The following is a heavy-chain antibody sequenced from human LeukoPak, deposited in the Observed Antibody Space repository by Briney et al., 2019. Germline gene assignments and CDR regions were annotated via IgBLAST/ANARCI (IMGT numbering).Heavy chain of an antibody. D-gene: IGHD3-10*01. CDR3: ARGLLWFGESAFDY. Sequence: SETLSLTCTVSGGSISSSSYYWGWIRQPPGKGLEWIGSIYYSGSTYYNPSLKSRVTISVDTSKNQFSLKLSSVTAADTAVYYCARGLLWFGESAFDYWGQGTLVTVSS. J-gene: IGHJ4*02. CDR2: IYYSGST. CDR1: GGSISSSSYY. V-gene: IGHV4-39*07.